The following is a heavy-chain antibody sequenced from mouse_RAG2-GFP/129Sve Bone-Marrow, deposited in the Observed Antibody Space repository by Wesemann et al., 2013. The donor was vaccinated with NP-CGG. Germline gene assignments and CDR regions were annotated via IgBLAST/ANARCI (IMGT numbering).Heavy chain of an antibody. CDR2: IWAGGST. V-gene: IGHV2-9*01. Sequence: LGVIWAGGSTNYNSALMSRLSISKDNSKSQVFLKMNSLQTDDTAMYYCAKGNYAMDYWGQGTSVTVSS. CDR3: AKGNYAMDY. J-gene: IGHJ4*01.